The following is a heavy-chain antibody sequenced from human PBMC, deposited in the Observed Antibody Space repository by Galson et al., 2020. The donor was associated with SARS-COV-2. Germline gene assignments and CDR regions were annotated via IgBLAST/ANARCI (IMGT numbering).Heavy chain of an antibody. Sequence: GGSLRLSCAASGFTFSSYAMHWVRQAPGKGLEWVAVISYDGSNKYYADSVKGRFXXSRDNSKNTLYLQMNSLRAEDTAVYYCARGRIVGATGDYWGQGTLVTVSS. D-gene: IGHD1-26*01. V-gene: IGHV3-30*01. CDR2: ISYDGSNK. J-gene: IGHJ4*02. CDR3: ARGRIVGATGDY. CDR1: GFTFSSYA.